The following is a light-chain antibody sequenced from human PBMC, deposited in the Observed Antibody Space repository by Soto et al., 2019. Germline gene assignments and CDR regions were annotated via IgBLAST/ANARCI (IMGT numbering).Light chain of an antibody. CDR3: QQYGSSPST. V-gene: IGKV3-20*01. CDR2: GAS. Sequence: EIVLTQSPGTQSLSPGEGATLSCRASQSVSSSYLAWYQQSPGQAPRLLIYGASTRATDIPDRFSGSGSGTDFTLTIGRLEPEDFAVYYCQQYGSSPSTFGQGTRLEIK. J-gene: IGKJ5*01. CDR1: QSVSSSY.